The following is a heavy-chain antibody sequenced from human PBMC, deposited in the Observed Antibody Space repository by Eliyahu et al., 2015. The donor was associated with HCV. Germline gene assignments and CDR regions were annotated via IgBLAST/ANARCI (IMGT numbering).Heavy chain of an antibody. J-gene: IGHJ4*02. CDR3: ARGHSYMWNS. CDR1: GDSISSNW. V-gene: IGHV4-4*02. D-gene: IGHD2-21*01. CDR2: IYHIVGAP. Sequence: QVQLQESGPGLVKPSETLSLTCAVSGDSISSNWWAWVRQPPGMGLEWIGEIYHIVGAPTTTPLKSRVSMSVDKSKNQFSLKLYSVTAADAAVYYCARGHSYMWNSWGQGTLVTVSS.